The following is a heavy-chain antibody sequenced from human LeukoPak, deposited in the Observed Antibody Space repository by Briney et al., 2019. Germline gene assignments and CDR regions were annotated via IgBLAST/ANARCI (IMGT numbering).Heavy chain of an antibody. CDR2: MNEEGSEK. Sequence: GGSLRLSCAASGFTFSSYAMSWVRQAPGKGLEWVANMNEEGSEKHYVDSVKGRFTISRDNVKNSLFLQMNSLRAEDTAVYFCVRNTLLDYWGQGTLVTVSS. CDR3: VRNTLLDY. V-gene: IGHV3-7*01. CDR1: GFTFSSYA. J-gene: IGHJ4*02.